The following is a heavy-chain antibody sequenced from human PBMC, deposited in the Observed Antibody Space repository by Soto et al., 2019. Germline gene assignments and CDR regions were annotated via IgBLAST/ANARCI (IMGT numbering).Heavy chain of an antibody. J-gene: IGHJ3*01. D-gene: IGHD6-13*01. CDR1: GYTFTGYY. CDR3: ATALGTSYAGNGGDAFYX. CDR2: INPKSGGT. Sequence: ASVKVSCKASGYTFTGYYMHWVRQAPGQGLEWMGWINPKSGGTNYAQKFQGRVTMTRDTSISTAYMELSRLRSYDTAVYYCATALGTSYAGNGGDAFYXWGQGTSFTV. V-gene: IGHV1-2*02.